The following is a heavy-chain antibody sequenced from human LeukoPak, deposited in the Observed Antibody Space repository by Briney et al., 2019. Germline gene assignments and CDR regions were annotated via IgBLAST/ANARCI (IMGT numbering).Heavy chain of an antibody. CDR2: INTNTGNP. CDR1: GYTFTSYA. V-gene: IGHV7-4-1*02. D-gene: IGHD2-15*01. CDR3: ARGDGCSGGSCFLGDAFDI. Sequence: ASVKVSCKASGYTFTSYAMNWVRQAPGQGLEWMGWINTNTGNPTYAQGFTGRFVFSLDTSVSTAYLQISSLKAEDTAVYYCARGDGCSGGSCFLGDAFDIWGQGTMVTVSS. J-gene: IGHJ3*02.